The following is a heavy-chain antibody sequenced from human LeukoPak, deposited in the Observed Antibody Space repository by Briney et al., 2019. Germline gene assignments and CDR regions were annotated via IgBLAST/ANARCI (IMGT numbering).Heavy chain of an antibody. V-gene: IGHV3-48*01. CDR2: IGPGGDI. J-gene: IGHJ4*02. Sequence: PGGSLRLSCAASGFSFTAYSMNWVRQAPGRGLEWISYIGPGGDIYYADSVTGRFTVSRDTAKNSLYLQMNGLRVEDTAVYYCARRFDSWGQGTLVTVSS. CDR1: GFSFTAYS. CDR3: ARRFDS.